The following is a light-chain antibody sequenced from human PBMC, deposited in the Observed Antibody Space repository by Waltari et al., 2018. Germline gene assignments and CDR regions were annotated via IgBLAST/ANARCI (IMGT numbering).Light chain of an antibody. CDR3: QQRSDWLYT. CDR2: DAS. Sequence: EVVLTQSPATLSLSPGDGPTLACRASQSVGTYLAWFQQKPGQPPRLLIYDASNRATGIPPRFSGRGSGTYFTLTISYLEPEDFAVYYCQQRSDWLYTFGQGTKLEMK. CDR1: QSVGTY. J-gene: IGKJ2*01. V-gene: IGKV3-11*01.